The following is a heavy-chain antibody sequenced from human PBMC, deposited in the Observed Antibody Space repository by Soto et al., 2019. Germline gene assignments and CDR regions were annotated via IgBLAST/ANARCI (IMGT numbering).Heavy chain of an antibody. CDR3: ARVPTVTTNAFDI. Sequence: GASVKVSCKASGYTFTSYGISWVRQAPGQGLEWMGRIIPILGIANYAQKFQGRVTITADKSTSTAYMELSSLRSEDTAVYYCARVPTVTTNAFDIWGQGTMVTVSS. D-gene: IGHD4-17*01. V-gene: IGHV1-69*04. CDR1: GYTFTSYG. CDR2: IIPILGIA. J-gene: IGHJ3*02.